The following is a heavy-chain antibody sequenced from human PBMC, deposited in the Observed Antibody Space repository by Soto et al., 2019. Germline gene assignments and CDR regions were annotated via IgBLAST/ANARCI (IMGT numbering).Heavy chain of an antibody. D-gene: IGHD1-26*01. CDR2: INHSGST. V-gene: IGHV4-34*01. CDR1: GGSFSGYY. Sequence: PSETLSLTCAVYGGSFSGYYWSWIRQPPGKGLEWIGEINHSGSTNYNPSLKSRVTISVDTSKNQFSLKLSSVTAADTAAYYCARVGWGYDGMDVWGQGTTVTVSS. CDR3: ARVGWGYDGMDV. J-gene: IGHJ6*02.